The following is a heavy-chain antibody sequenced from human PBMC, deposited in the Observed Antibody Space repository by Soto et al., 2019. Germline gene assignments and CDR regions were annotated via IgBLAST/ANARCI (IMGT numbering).Heavy chain of an antibody. CDR3: ARRARADYYYMDV. CDR2: ISSNGIGT. Sequence: EVQLVESGGGLAQPGGSRRLSCAASGFTFSSDAMDWVRQAPGKGLEYVSGISSNGIGTYYASSVKGRFTISRDNSRDTVYLQRDGLRPEDMAVYYCARRARADYYYMDVWGKGTTVTVS. J-gene: IGHJ6*03. CDR1: GFTFSSDA. V-gene: IGHV3-64*01. D-gene: IGHD6-6*01.